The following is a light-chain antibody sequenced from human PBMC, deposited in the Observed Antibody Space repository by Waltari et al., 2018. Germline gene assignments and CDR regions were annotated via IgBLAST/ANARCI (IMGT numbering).Light chain of an antibody. CDR1: QSVLNSSNNKNY. J-gene: IGKJ3*01. V-gene: IGKV4-1*01. Sequence: DIVMTQSPDSLAVSLGERATINCKSRQSVLNSSNNKNYLAWYQQKPGQPPKLLIYWASTRESGVPDRFSGSGSGTDFTLTISSLLAEDVALYYCQQYYTTPPTFGPGTKVDIK. CDR2: WAS. CDR3: QQYYTTPPT.